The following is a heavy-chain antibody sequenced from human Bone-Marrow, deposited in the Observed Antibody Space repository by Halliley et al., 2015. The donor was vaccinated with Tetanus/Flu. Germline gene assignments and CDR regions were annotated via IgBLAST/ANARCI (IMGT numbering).Heavy chain of an antibody. CDR2: INMRDGHT. V-gene: IGHV1-18*01. CDR3: TRDYDFNIDV. Sequence: QGLQWMGWINMRDGHTNYPQRFLGRVTLTKDTSTNTAYMELRSLRSDDTAVYYCTRDYDFNIDVWGQGTTVTVSS. D-gene: IGHD3-3*01. J-gene: IGHJ6*02.